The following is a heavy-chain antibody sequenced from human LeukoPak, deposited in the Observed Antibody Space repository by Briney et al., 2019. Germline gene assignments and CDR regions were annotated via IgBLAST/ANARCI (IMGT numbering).Heavy chain of an antibody. CDR2: FDPEDGET. J-gene: IGHJ3*02. V-gene: IGHV1-24*01. CDR1: GYTLTELS. CDR3: ARDGMRGAFDI. D-gene: IGHD1-26*01. Sequence: VASVKVSCKVSGYTLTELSMHWVRQAPGKGLEWMGGFDPEDGETIYAQKFQGRVTMTEDTSTDTAYMELNSLRAEDTAVYYCARDGMRGAFDIWAQGTMVTVSS.